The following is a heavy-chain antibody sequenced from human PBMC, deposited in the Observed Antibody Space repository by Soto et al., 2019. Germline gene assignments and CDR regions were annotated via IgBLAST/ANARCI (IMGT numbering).Heavy chain of an antibody. Sequence: GGSLRLSCAASGFTFTRYSMNRVRQAPGKGLEWVSSISSTTNYIYYADSMKGRFTVSRDNAKNSVYLEMNSLSAEDTAVYYCARESEDLTSNFDYWGQGTLVTVSS. CDR1: GFTFTRYS. V-gene: IGHV3-21*01. J-gene: IGHJ4*02. CDR3: ARESEDLTSNFDY. CDR2: ISSTTNYI.